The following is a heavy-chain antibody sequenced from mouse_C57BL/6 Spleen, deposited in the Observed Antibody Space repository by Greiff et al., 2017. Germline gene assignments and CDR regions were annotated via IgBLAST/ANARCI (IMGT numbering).Heavy chain of an antibody. CDR3: ARRGPGYFDV. V-gene: IGHV1-59*01. CDR2: IDPSDSYT. Sequence: VQLQQPGAELVRPGTSVKLSCKASGYTFTSYWMHWIKQRPGQGFEWIGVIDPSDSYTNYNQKFKGKATLTVDTSSSTAYMQLSSLTSEDSAVYYCARRGPGYFDVWGTGTTVTVSS. J-gene: IGHJ1*03. CDR1: GYTFTSYW.